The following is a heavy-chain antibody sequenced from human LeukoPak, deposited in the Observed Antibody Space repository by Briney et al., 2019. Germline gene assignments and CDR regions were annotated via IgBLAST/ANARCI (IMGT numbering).Heavy chain of an antibody. V-gene: IGHV3-30*18. CDR2: ISYDGSNK. CDR3: AKLYPYYYDSSGYDAFDI. Sequence: GGSLRLSCAASEFTFSSYPMGWVRQAPGKGLEWVAVISYDGSNKYYADSVKGRFTISRDNSKNTLYLQMNSLRAEDTAVYYCAKLYPYYYDSSGYDAFDIWGQGTMVTVSS. D-gene: IGHD3-22*01. CDR1: EFTFSSYP. J-gene: IGHJ3*02.